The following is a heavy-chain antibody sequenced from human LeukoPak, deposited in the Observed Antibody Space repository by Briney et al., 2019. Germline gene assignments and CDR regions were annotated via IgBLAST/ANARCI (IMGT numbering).Heavy chain of an antibody. CDR1: GDSISSYF. V-gene: IGHV4-59*01. CDR2: MHKGVHT. D-gene: IGHD4/OR15-4a*01. CDR3: AATIKRDYGDTKLDY. J-gene: IGHJ4*02. Sequence: SETLSLTCTVHGDSISSYFWSWIRQPPGRGLEWTGYMHKGVHTNYNPSLKSRVTISGDTSKNQLSLKLTSVTPADPALYYCAATIKRDYGDTKLDYGGQGTLVTVSS.